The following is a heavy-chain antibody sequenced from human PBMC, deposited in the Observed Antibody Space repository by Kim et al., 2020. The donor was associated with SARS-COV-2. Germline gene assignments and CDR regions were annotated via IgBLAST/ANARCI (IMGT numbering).Heavy chain of an antibody. J-gene: IGHJ3*02. D-gene: IGHD6-19*01. V-gene: IGHV7-4-1*02. CDR2: INTNTGNP. Sequence: ASVKVSCKASGYTFTSYAMNWVRQAPGQGLEWMGWINTNTGNPTYAQGFTGRFVFSLDTSVSTAYLQISSLKAEDTAVYYCAREITAVAGTHDAFDIWGQGTMVTVSS. CDR3: AREITAVAGTHDAFDI. CDR1: GYTFTSYA.